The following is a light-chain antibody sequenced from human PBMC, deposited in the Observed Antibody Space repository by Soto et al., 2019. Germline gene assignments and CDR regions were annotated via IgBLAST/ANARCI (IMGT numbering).Light chain of an antibody. CDR1: QTIDSH. V-gene: IGKV1-39*01. J-gene: IGKJ2*01. CDR2: DAS. Sequence: IQMTQSPSSLSASAGYRVTITCRTSQTIDSHLSWYQQKPGKAPKLLIYDASNLQSGVPSTFSGGGSGTVFTLTIASLQPEDFATYFCHQTYSIPNTFGQGTKLEIK. CDR3: HQTYSIPNT.